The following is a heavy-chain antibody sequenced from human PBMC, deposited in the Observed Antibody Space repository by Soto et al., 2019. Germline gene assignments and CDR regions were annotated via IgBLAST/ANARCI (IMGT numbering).Heavy chain of an antibody. CDR3: AKDPAGGYYDFWSGQSYYYYYGMDV. J-gene: IGHJ6*02. D-gene: IGHD3-3*01. V-gene: IGHV3-30*18. CDR1: GFTFSSCG. Sequence: GGSLRLSCAASGFTFSSCGMHWVRQAPGKGLEWVAVISYDGSNKYYADSVKGRFTISRDNSKNTLYLQMNSLRAEDTAVYYCAKDPAGGYYDFWSGQSYYYYYGMDVWGQGTTVTVSS. CDR2: ISYDGSNK.